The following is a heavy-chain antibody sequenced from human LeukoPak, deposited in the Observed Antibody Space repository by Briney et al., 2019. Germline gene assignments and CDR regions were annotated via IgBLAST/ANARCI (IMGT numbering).Heavy chain of an antibody. V-gene: IGHV4-31*03. D-gene: IGHD4-17*01. CDR1: GGSISSGGYY. J-gene: IGHJ3*02. CDR3: ARDRTYGDYAFDI. Sequence: PSETLSLTCTVSGGSISSGGYYWSWIRQHPGKGLEWIGYIYYSGSTYYNPSLKSRVTISVDTSKNQFSLKLSSVTAADTAVYYCARDRTYGDYAFDIWGQGTMVTVSS. CDR2: IYYSGST.